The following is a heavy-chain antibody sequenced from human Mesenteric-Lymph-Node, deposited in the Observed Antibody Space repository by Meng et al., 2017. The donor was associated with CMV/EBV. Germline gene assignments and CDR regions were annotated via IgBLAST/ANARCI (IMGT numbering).Heavy chain of an antibody. V-gene: IGHV3-30-3*01. CDR1: EFSIRDYA. D-gene: IGHD2-2*01. CDR3: ARGAVVPVLPFDY. Sequence: GGSLRLSCAPSEFSIRDYAMNWVRQAPGKGLEWVAVISYDGSNKYYADSVKGRFTISRDNSKNTLYLQMNSLRAEDTAVYYCARGAVVPVLPFDYWGQGTLVTVSS. CDR2: ISYDGSNK. J-gene: IGHJ4*02.